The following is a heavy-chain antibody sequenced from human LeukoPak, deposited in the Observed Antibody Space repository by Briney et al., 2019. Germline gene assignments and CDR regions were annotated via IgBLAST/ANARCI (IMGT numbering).Heavy chain of an antibody. J-gene: IGHJ4*02. CDR2: IFRSGST. CDR1: GGSINSHY. CDR3: ARVYFDYDSSGYPGHFDY. D-gene: IGHD3-22*01. V-gene: IGHV4-59*11. Sequence: SETLSLTCTVSGGSINSHYWSWIRQPPGKGLEWIGYIFRSGSTNYNPSLKSRVTISVDTSKNQFSLKLSSVTAADTAVYYCARVYFDYDSSGYPGHFDYLGQGTLVTVSS.